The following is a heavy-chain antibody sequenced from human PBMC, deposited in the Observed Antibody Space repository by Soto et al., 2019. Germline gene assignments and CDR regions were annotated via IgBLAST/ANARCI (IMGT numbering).Heavy chain of an antibody. CDR1: GFTFSSYA. CDR2: ISRSVSGT. D-gene: IGHD1-26*01. J-gene: IGHJ4*02. Sequence: PGGSLRLSGAASGFTFSSYAMSWVRQAPGKGLEWVSGISRSVSGTNYAEAVKGRFTISRDNSGNTLDLQMNSLRVEDTAIYYCAKSPKNVIVGPIIRRTGFDYWGQGTLVTVSS. CDR3: AKSPKNVIVGPIIRRTGFDY. V-gene: IGHV3-23*01.